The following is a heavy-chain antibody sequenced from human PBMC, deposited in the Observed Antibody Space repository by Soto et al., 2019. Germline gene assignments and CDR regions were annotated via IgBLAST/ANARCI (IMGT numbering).Heavy chain of an antibody. V-gene: IGHV1-69*06. CDR2: IIPIFGTA. D-gene: IGHD6-13*01. J-gene: IGHJ5*02. Sequence: QVQLVQSGAEVKKPGSSVKVSCKASGGTFSSYAISWVRQAPGQGLEWMGGIIPIFGTANYAQKFQDRVTITADKSTSTAYMELSILRSEDTAVYYCARGGEYSSSWYAGGFDPWGQGTLVTVSS. CDR3: ARGGEYSSSWYAGGFDP. CDR1: GGTFSSYA.